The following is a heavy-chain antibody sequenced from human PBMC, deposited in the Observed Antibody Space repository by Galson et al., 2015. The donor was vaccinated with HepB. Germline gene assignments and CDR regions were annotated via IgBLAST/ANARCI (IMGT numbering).Heavy chain of an antibody. CDR3: ARGPTLRAMITPADFDY. V-gene: IGHV1-18*04. D-gene: IGHD3-22*01. Sequence: SVKVSCKASGYTFTSYGISWVRQAPGQGLEWMGWISAYNGNTNYAQKLQGRVTMTTDTSTSTAYMELRSLRSDDTAVYYCARGPTLRAMITPADFDYWGQGTLVTVSS. J-gene: IGHJ4*02. CDR1: GYTFTSYG. CDR2: ISAYNGNT.